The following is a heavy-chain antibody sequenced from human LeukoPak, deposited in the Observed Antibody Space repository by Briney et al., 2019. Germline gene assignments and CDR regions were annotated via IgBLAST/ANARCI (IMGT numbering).Heavy chain of an antibody. CDR1: GNTFTSYD. V-gene: IGHV1-8*01. Sequence: ASVKVSCKASGNTFTSYDINWVRQATGQGLEWMGWTNPKSGNTSYAQRFQGRVSMTSNTSISTAYMELSSLSSDDTAVYYCAKMARTGNYYYGMDVWGQGTTVTVSS. J-gene: IGHJ6*02. D-gene: IGHD5-24*01. CDR3: AKMARTGNYYYGMDV. CDR2: TNPKSGNT.